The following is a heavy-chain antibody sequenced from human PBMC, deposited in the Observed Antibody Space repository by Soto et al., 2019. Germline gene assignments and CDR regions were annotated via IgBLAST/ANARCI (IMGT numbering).Heavy chain of an antibody. D-gene: IGHD5-18*01. CDR3: ARRAWTQLWFYSA. Sequence: PGGSLRLSCAASGFTFASYAMTWVRQAPGKGLEWVSGISGSGGSTYYADSVKGRFTISRDNSKNTLFLQMSSLRAEDTAVYYCARRAWTQLWFYSAWARGSLVTVSS. CDR2: ISGSGGST. CDR1: GFTFASYA. J-gene: IGHJ5*02. V-gene: IGHV3-23*01.